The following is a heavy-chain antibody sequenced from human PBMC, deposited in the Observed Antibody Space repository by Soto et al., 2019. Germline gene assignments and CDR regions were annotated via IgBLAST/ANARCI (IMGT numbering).Heavy chain of an antibody. D-gene: IGHD2-2*01. J-gene: IGHJ4*02. CDR3: VRDFVEVPSALYYFDY. CDR1: GYTFTSYG. CDR2: ISAYNGNT. Sequence: GASVKVSCKASGYTFTSYGISWVRQAPGQGLEWMGWISAYNGNTNYAQKLQGRVTMTTDTSTSTAYMDLSSLRSEDTAVYYCVRDFVEVPSALYYFDYWGQGTLVTVSS. V-gene: IGHV1-18*01.